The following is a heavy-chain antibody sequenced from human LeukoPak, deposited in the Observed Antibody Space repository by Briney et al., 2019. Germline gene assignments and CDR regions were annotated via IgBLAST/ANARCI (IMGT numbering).Heavy chain of an antibody. CDR1: DYTFTRAG. Sequence: GASVKVSCKASDYTFTRAGVSWVRQAPGQGLEWMGWISAYNGKTKYAKQFQDRVTMTTDTSTSTAYVELRSLRSDDTAVYYCARGKDWFDPWGQGTLVTVSS. CDR3: ARGKDWFDP. J-gene: IGHJ5*02. CDR2: ISAYNGKT. V-gene: IGHV1-18*01.